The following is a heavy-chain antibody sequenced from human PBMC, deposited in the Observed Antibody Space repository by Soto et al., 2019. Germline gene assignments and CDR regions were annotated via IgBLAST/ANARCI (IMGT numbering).Heavy chain of an antibody. CDR1: GGSITRGGYY. CDR3: ARDPAP. Sequence: QVQLQESGPGLVKPSETLSLTCTVSGGSITRGGYYWSWIRQHPGKGLEWIGYIYNSGTTYYNPSLKSRFTLSVYTSKNQFSLQLTSVTAADTAVYYCARDPAPWGQGTLVTVSS. CDR2: IYNSGTT. J-gene: IGHJ5*02. V-gene: IGHV4-31*03.